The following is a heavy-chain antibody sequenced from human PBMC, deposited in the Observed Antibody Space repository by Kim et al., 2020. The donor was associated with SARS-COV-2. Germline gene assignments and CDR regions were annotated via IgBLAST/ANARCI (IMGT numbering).Heavy chain of an antibody. CDR2: ISYDGSNK. CDR3: ARDYYDYVWGSYSFDP. Sequence: GGSLILSCAASGFTFSSYAMHWVRQAPGKGLEWVAVISYDGSNKYYADSVKGRFTISRDNSKNTLYLQMNSLRAEDTAVYYCARDYYDYVWGSYSFDPWG. V-gene: IGHV3-30-3*01. CDR1: GFTFSSYA. J-gene: IGHJ5*02. D-gene: IGHD3-16*01.